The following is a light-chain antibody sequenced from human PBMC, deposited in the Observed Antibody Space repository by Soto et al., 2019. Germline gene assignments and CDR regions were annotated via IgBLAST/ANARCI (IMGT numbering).Light chain of an antibody. Sequence: EIVLTQSPATLSLSPGERATPSCRASQSVSSYLAWYQQKPGQAPRLLIYDASNRATGIPARFSGSGSGTDFTLTISSLEPEDFAVYYCQQRSNWPVAFGQGTKLEIK. V-gene: IGKV3-11*01. CDR1: QSVSSY. CDR2: DAS. J-gene: IGKJ2*01. CDR3: QQRSNWPVA.